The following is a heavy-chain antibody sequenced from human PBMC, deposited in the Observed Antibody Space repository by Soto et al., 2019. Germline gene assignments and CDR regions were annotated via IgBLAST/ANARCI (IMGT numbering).Heavy chain of an antibody. V-gene: IGHV4-34*01. CDR1: GSAVTTYY. CDR3: LMVTYSGMDV. CDR2: ITNRGNT. D-gene: IGHD3-10*01. J-gene: IGHJ6*02. Sequence: TLALTCAVEGSAVTTYYWKWIRQPPGKGLEWVGEITNRGNTNYHPSLKSRLTVSLDTSKTQFSLKLTSVTAAHPAVYYCLMVTYSGMDVWGQGTPVTVSS.